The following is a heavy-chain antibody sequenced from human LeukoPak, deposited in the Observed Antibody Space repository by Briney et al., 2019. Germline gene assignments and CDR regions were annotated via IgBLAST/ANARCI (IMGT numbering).Heavy chain of an antibody. CDR2: IYYSGNT. CDR1: GGSISSSSYY. V-gene: IGHV4-39*07. D-gene: IGHD6-13*01. Sequence: SETLSLTCTVSGGSISSSSYYWGWIRQPPGKGLEWIGSIYYSGNTYYNPSLKSRVTISVDTPKNQFSLKLSSVTAADTAVYYCARTGIAAAGMSYWGQGTLVTVSS. J-gene: IGHJ4*02. CDR3: ARTGIAAAGMSY.